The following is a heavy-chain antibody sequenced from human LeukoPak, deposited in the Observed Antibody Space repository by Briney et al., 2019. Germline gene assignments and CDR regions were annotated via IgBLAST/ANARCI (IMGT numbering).Heavy chain of an antibody. V-gene: IGHV4-39*01. D-gene: IGHD5-18*01. CDR2: IYYSGST. CDR1: GGSISSSSYY. J-gene: IGHJ4*02. Sequence: SETLSLTCTVSGGSISSSSYYWGWIRQPPGKGLEWIGSIYYSGSTYYSPSLKSRVTISVDTSKNQFSLKLSSVTAADTAVYYCATLGGYSYGYNYWGQGTLVTVSS. CDR3: ATLGGYSYGYNY.